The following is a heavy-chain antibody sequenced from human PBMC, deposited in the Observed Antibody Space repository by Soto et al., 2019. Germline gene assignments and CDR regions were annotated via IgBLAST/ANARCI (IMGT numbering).Heavy chain of an antibody. CDR1: GFTFSSYA. J-gene: IGHJ3*02. V-gene: IGHV3-23*01. CDR3: AKGNSWSPALVLDI. CDR2: ISGSGGST. Sequence: GGSLRLSCAASGFTFSSYAMNWVRQAPGKGLEWVSAISGSGGSTYYADSVKGRFTISRDSSKNTLYLQMNSLRAEDTAVFYCAKGNSWSPALVLDIWGKGTMVTVSS. D-gene: IGHD1-7*01.